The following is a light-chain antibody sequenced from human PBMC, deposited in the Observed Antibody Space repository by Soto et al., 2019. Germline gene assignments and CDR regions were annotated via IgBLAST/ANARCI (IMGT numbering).Light chain of an antibody. CDR3: VLYMGSGMWV. CDR1: SGSVSTSYY. J-gene: IGLJ3*02. V-gene: IGLV8-61*01. CDR2: STN. Sequence: QTVVTQEPSFSVSPGRTVTLTCGLSSGSVSTSYYPSWYQQTPGQAPRTLIYSTNTRSSGVPDRFAGSILVNKAALTITGDQADDESDYYCVLYMGSGMWVFGGGTKVTVL.